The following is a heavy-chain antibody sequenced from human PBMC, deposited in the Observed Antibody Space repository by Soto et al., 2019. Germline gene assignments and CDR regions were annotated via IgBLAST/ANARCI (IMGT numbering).Heavy chain of an antibody. CDR1: GFTFSSYS. CDR3: ARDKDWAFDY. V-gene: IGHV3-48*04. J-gene: IGHJ4*02. D-gene: IGHD3-9*01. Sequence: EVQLVEFGGGLVQPGGSLRLSCVASGFTFSSYSMVWVRQAPGKGLEWVSYIFASSTIIYYADSVKGRFTVSRDNAQNSLFLLMNSLRAEDTAVYYCARDKDWAFDYWGQGTLVTVSS. CDR2: IFASSTII.